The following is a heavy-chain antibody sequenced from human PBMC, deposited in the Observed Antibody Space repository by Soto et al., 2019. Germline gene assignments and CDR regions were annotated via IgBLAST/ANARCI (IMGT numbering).Heavy chain of an antibody. CDR1: GGSFSGYY. CDR2: INHSGST. CDR3: ASTWGYCSSTSCYTVHDAFDI. D-gene: IGHD2-2*02. V-gene: IGHV4-34*01. Sequence: QVQLQQWGAGLLKPSETLSLTCAVYGGSFSGYYWSWIRQPPGKGLGWIGEINHSGSTNYNPSLKSRVTISVDTSKNQFSLKLSSVTAADTAVYYCASTWGYCSSTSCYTVHDAFDIWGQGTMVTVSS. J-gene: IGHJ3*02.